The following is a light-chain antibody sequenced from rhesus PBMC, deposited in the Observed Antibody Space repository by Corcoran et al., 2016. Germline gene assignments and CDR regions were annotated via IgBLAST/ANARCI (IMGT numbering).Light chain of an antibody. CDR1: QNIYSN. CDR3: QHYYDNPLT. J-gene: IGKJ4*01. CDR2: AAS. V-gene: IGKV1S12*01. Sequence: DIQMTQSPSALSASVGDRVTISCRASQNIYSNLAWYQQKPGKAPKLLIYAASSLQTGIPSRFSGSGSGTDFTLTISSLKTEDSAAYYCQHYYDNPLTFGGGTKVEIK.